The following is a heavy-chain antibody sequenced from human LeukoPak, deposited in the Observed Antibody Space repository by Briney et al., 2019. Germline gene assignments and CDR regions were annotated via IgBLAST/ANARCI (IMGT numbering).Heavy chain of an antibody. CDR1: GGSFSGYY. D-gene: IGHD6-13*01. CDR3: ARGRGSSSWIVRYFDL. V-gene: IGHV4-34*01. Sequence: EPSETLSLTCAVYGGSFSGYYWSWIRQPPGKGLEWIGEINHSGSTNYNPSLKSRVTISVDTSKNQFSLKLSSVTAADTAVYYCARGRGSSSWIVRYFDLWGRGTLVTVSS. J-gene: IGHJ2*01. CDR2: INHSGST.